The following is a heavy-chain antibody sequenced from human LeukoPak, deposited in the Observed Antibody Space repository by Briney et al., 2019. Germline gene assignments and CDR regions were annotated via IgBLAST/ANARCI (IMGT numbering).Heavy chain of an antibody. V-gene: IGHV4-59*01. CDR1: GGSISSYY. CDR3: AGDNQLERSAFDI. D-gene: IGHD1-1*01. J-gene: IGHJ3*02. CDR2: IYYSGST. Sequence: PSETLSLTCTASGGSISSYYWSWIRQPPGKGLEWIGYIYYSGSTNYNPSLKSRVTISVDTSKNQFSLKLSSVTAADTAVYYCAGDNQLERSAFDIWGQGTMVTVSS.